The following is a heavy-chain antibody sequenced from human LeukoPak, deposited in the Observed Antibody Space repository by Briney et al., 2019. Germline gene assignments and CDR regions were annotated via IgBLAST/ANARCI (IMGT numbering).Heavy chain of an antibody. CDR1: GRSISSYY. D-gene: IGHD3-22*01. J-gene: IGHJ4*02. V-gene: IGHV4-59*01. CDR2: IYYSGST. Sequence: SETLSLTCTVSGRSISSYYWSWIRQPPGKGLEWIGYIYYSGSTNYNPSLKSRVTISVDTSKNQFSLKLSSVTAADTAVYYCARDSDYSDSSGYYDYWGQGTLVTVSS. CDR3: ARDSDYSDSSGYYDY.